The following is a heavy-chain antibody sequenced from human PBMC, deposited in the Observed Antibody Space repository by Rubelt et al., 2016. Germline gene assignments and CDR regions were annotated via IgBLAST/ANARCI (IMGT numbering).Heavy chain of an antibody. CDR2: ISGSGGST. CDR3: AKWLEWAYGMDV. J-gene: IGHJ6*02. CDR1: GFTFNSYA. V-gene: IGHV3-23*01. Sequence: EVQLLESGGGLEQPGGSLRLSCAASGFTFNSYAMSWVRQAPGKGLEWVSGISGSGGSTYYADSVKGRFTISRDNSKNTLYLQMNSLRAEDTAIYYGAKWLEWAYGMDVWGQGTTVTVSS. D-gene: IGHD3-3*01.